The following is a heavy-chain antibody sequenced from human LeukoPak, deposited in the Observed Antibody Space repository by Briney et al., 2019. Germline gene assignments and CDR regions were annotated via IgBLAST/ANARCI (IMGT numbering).Heavy chain of an antibody. CDR2: IYTSGST. J-gene: IGHJ4*02. D-gene: IGHD2-2*01. CDR3: AREYCSSTSCYGGTDYFDY. V-gene: IGHV4-4*07. CDR1: DDSFSTHY. Sequence: SETLSLTCTVSDDSFSTHYWTWIRQPAGKGLEWIGRIYTSGSTNYNPSLKSRVTMSVDTSKNQFSLKLSSVTAADTAVYYCAREYCSSTSCYGGTDYFDYWGQGTLVTVSS.